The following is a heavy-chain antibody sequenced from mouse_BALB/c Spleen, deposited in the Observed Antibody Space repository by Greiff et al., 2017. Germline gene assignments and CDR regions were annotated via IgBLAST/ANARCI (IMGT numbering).Heavy chain of an antibody. CDR1: GYSFTSYW. Sequence: QVQLQQSGPQLVRPGASVKISCKASGYSFTSYWMHWVKQRPGQGLEWIGMIDPSDSETRLNQKFKDKATLTVDKSSSTAYMQLSSPTSEDSAVYYCARFPLYGNYRYFDVWGAGTTVTVSS. D-gene: IGHD2-1*01. V-gene: IGHV1S127*01. CDR2: IDPSDSET. CDR3: ARFPLYGNYRYFDV. J-gene: IGHJ1*01.